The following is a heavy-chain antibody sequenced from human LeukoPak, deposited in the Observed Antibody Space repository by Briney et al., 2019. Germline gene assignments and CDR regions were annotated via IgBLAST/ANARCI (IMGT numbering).Heavy chain of an antibody. J-gene: IGHJ6*02. CDR2: ISAYNGNT. CDR3: ARDFWSGYYYYYYYGMDV. D-gene: IGHD3-3*01. CDR1: GYTFTSYD. V-gene: IGHV1-18*01. Sequence: ASVKVSCKASGYTFTSYDISWVRPAPGQGLERMGWISAYNGNTNYAQKLQGRVTMTTDTSTSTAYMELRSLRSDDTAVYYCARDFWSGYYYYYYYGMDVWGQGTTVTVSS.